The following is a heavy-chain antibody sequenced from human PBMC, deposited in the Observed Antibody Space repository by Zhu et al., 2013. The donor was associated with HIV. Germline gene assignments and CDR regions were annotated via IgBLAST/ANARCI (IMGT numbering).Heavy chain of an antibody. CDR1: GYTFTSYY. CDR2: INPSGGST. CDR3: ARDLKSDYYYYGMDV. Sequence: QVQLVQSGAEVKKPGASVKVSCKASGYTFTSYYMHWVRQAPGQGLEWMGIINPSGGSTSYAQKFQGRVTMTRDTSTSTVYMELSSLRSEDTAVYYCARDLKSDYYYYGMDVWGQGTTVTVSS. J-gene: IGHJ6*02. V-gene: IGHV1-46*01.